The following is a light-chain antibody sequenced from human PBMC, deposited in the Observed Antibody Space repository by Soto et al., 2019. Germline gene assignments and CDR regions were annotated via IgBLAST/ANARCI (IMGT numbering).Light chain of an antibody. Sequence: QSVLTQPASVSGSPGQSITISCPGTSSDVGSYNLVSWYQHHPGKAPKLIIYEGSKRPSGISNRFSGSKSGNTASLTISGLQAEDEADYYCCSYAGSSTPSYVFGSGTKVTV. CDR3: CSYAGSSTPSYV. CDR2: EGS. CDR1: SSDVGSYNL. V-gene: IGLV2-23*01. J-gene: IGLJ1*01.